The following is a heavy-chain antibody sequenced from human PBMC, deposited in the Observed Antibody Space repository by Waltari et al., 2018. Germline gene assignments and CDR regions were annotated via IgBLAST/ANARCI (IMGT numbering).Heavy chain of an antibody. CDR2: FCRGGSST. D-gene: IGHD5-18*01. J-gene: IGHJ4*02. CDR1: GFTFSSYA. CDR3: AKVMDGYDY. V-gene: IGHV3-23*03. Sequence: EVQPLESGGGWVQPGGSLRLSCAASGFTFSSYAMSWVRQAPGTGLEGVAAFCRGGSSTYYADSVKGRFTISRKNSMNTLYLQVNSLGAEDTAVYYCAKVMDGYDYWGQGTLVTVSS.